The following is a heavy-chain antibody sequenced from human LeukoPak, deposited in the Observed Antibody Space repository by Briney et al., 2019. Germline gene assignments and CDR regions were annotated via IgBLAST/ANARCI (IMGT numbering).Heavy chain of an antibody. V-gene: IGHV3-33*01. Sequence: GGSLRLSCAASGFTFSSYGMHWVRQAPGKGLEWVAVIWYDGSNKYYADSVKGRFTISRDNSKNTLYLQMNSLRAKDTAVYYCARDPYYDILTGYPENDYYYYYGMDVWGQGTTVTVSS. CDR3: ARDPYYDILTGYPENDYYYYYGMDV. J-gene: IGHJ6*02. D-gene: IGHD3-9*01. CDR1: GFTFSSYG. CDR2: IWYDGSNK.